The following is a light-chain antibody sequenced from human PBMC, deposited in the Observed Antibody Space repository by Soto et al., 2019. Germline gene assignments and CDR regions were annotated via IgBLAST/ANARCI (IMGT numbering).Light chain of an antibody. CDR3: HQYYTTPQT. CDR2: WAS. CDR1: QSVLDNSTNNSY. J-gene: IGKJ2*01. Sequence: VLTQSPSSLAVSLGERATVNCRSSQSVLDNSTNNSYLAWYQKKPGHPPKLLVHWASVREAGVPDRFSGGGSGTDFTLTISSLQAEDVAVYYCHQYYTTPQTFGQGTQLEIK. V-gene: IGKV4-1*01.